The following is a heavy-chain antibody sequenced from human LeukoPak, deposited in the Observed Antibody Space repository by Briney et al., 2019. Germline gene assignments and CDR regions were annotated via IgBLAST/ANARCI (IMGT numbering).Heavy chain of an antibody. CDR2: IYHSGST. Sequence: SETLSLTCAVSGYSISSGYYWGWIRQPPGKVLEWIGSIYHSGSTHYNPSLKSRVTISVDTSKKQFSLKLSSVTAADTAVYYCARNSSSWYFDYWGQGTLDTVSS. D-gene: IGHD6-13*01. CDR3: ARNSSSWYFDY. V-gene: IGHV4-38-2*01. J-gene: IGHJ4*02. CDR1: GYSISSGYY.